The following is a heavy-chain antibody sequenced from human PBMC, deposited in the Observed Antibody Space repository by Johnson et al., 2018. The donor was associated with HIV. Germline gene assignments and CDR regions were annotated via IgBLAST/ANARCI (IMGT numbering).Heavy chain of an antibody. J-gene: IGHJ3*01. D-gene: IGHD6-13*01. Sequence: VQLVESGGGVVQPGGSLRLSCEASGFTFSSYGMHWVRQAPGKGLEWVSGINWNGGSTGYADSVKGRFTISRDNSKNTLYLQMSSLKVEDTAMYYCARDGESQQLPLGDAFDVWGQGTMVIVSS. CDR3: ARDGESQQLPLGDAFDV. CDR1: GFTFSSYG. CDR2: INWNGGST. V-gene: IGHV3-20*04.